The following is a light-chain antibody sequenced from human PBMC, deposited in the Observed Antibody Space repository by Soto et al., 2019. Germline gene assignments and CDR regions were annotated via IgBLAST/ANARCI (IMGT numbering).Light chain of an antibody. CDR2: DAS. J-gene: IGKJ4*01. V-gene: IGKV3-11*01. CDR1: QKISSY. CDR3: QQRSNWPPLT. Sequence: EIVLTQSPGTLSLSAGERATLSCRASQKISSYLAWYQQKPGQAPRLLIYDASNRATGIPARFSGSGSGTDFTLTISSLEPEDFAVYYCQQRSNWPPLTFGGGTKVEIK.